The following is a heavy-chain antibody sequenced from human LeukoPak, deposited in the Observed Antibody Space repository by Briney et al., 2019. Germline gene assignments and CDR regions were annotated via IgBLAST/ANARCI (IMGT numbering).Heavy chain of an antibody. Sequence: ASVKVSCKASGYTFTSYDINWVRQATGQGLEWMGWMNPNSGNTGYAQKFQGRVTMTRNTSISTAYMELSSLRSEDTAVYYCARGSCIAARRYWFDPWGQGTLVTVSS. CDR3: ARGSCIAARRYWFDP. CDR1: GYTFTSYD. J-gene: IGHJ5*02. CDR2: MNPNSGNT. D-gene: IGHD6-6*01. V-gene: IGHV1-8*01.